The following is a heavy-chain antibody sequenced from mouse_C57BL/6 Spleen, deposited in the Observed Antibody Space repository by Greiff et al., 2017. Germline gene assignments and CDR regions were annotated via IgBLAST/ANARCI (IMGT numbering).Heavy chain of an antibody. Sequence: VQLQQSGAELVKPGASVKLSCKASGYTFTEYTIHWVKQRSGQGLEWIWWFYPGSGSIKYNEKFKDKATLTADKYSSTVYMELSRLTAEDSAVYFCARHEERVRGAMDYWGQGTSVTVSS. J-gene: IGHJ4*01. CDR3: ARHEERVRGAMDY. V-gene: IGHV1-62-2*01. D-gene: IGHD3-1*01. CDR1: GYTFTEYT. CDR2: FYPGSGSI.